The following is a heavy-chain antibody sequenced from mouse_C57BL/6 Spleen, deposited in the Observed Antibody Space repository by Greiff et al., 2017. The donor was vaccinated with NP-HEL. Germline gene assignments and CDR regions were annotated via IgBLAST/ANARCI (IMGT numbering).Heavy chain of an antibody. D-gene: IGHD1-1*01. V-gene: IGHV14-4*01. CDR3: TTGGDYGSRTGWYCEV. CDR1: GFNIKDDY. Sequence: VQLQQSGAELVRPGASVKLSCTASGFNIKDDYMHWVKQRPEQGLEWIGWIDPENGDTEYASKFQGKATITADTSSNTAYLQLSSLTSEDTAVYYCTTGGDYGSRTGWYCEVWGTGTTVTVSS. J-gene: IGHJ1*03. CDR2: IDPENGDT.